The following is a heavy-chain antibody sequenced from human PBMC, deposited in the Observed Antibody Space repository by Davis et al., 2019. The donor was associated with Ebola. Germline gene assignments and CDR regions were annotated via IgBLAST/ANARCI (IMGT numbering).Heavy chain of an antibody. J-gene: IGHJ4*02. Sequence: MPSETLSLTCAVYGGSFSGYYWSWIRQPPGKGLEWIGEINHSGSTNYNPSLKSRVTISVDTSKNQFSLKLSSVTAADTAVYYCARGLTGTAAGLDYWGQGTLVIVSS. CDR2: INHSGST. D-gene: IGHD6-13*01. CDR3: ARGLTGTAAGLDY. CDR1: GGSFSGYY. V-gene: IGHV4-34*01.